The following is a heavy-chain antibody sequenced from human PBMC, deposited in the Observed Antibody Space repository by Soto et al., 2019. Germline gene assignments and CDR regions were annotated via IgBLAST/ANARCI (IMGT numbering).Heavy chain of an antibody. CDR2: INPSGGST. Sequence: VASVKVSCKASGYTFTSYYMHWVRQAPGQGLEWMGIINPSGGSTSYAQKFQGRVTMTRDTSTSTVYMELSSLRSEDTAVYYCARDGKPMWWAATLGGTTRPHYYGMDVWGQGTTVTVSS. D-gene: IGHD2-21*01. J-gene: IGHJ6*02. CDR3: ARDGKPMWWAATLGGTTRPHYYGMDV. CDR1: GYTFTSYY. V-gene: IGHV1-46*01.